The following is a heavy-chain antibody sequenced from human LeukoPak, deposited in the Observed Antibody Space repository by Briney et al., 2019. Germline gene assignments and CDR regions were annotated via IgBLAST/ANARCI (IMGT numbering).Heavy chain of an antibody. D-gene: IGHD3-10*01. CDR2: IKSKSDGGTT. V-gene: IGHV3-15*01. J-gene: IGHJ4*02. CDR1: GFTFSNAW. CDR3: AHLWFGEYN. Sequence: GGSLRLSCAASGFTFSNAWMSWVRQAPGKGLEWVGRIKSKSDGGTTDYAAPVKGRFTISRDDSKNTLYLQMSSLKSEDTAVYYCAHLWFGEYNWGQGTLVTVSS.